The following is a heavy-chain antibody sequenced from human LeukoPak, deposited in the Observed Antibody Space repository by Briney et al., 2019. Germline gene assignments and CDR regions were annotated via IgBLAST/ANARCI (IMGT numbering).Heavy chain of an antibody. Sequence: GGSLRLSCAASGFTFSSYSMNWVRQAPGKWLEWVSSISSSSSYIYYADSVKGRFTISRDNAKNSLYLQMNSLRAEDTAVYYCARGRYYYDSSGYYYGPRKNNYYYYYYMDVWGKGTTVTVSS. CDR3: ARGRYYYDSSGYYYGPRKNNYYYYYYMDV. CDR2: ISSSSSYI. J-gene: IGHJ6*03. D-gene: IGHD3-22*01. CDR1: GFTFSSYS. V-gene: IGHV3-21*01.